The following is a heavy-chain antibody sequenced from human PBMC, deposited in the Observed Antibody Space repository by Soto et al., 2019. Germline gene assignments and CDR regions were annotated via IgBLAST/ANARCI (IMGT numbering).Heavy chain of an antibody. CDR3: VIFVVGDHLDLLDF. CDR1: RFTFNSDA. D-gene: IGHD2-15*01. V-gene: IGHV3-23*01. J-gene: IGHJ4*02. Sequence: GGSLRLCCAASRFTFNSDAMSWVRQAPGKGLEWVSAISGSGGSTYYADSVKGRFTISRDNSKNTLYLQMNSLRAEDTAVYYCVIFVVGDHLDLLDFWGQGSSVPVSS. CDR2: ISGSGGST.